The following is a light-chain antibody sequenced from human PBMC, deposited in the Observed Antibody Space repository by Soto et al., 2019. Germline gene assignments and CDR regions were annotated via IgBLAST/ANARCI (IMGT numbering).Light chain of an antibody. J-gene: IGKJ1*01. V-gene: IGKV1-5*01. CDR1: QSISSW. CDR2: DAS. CDR3: QMYNSYSRT. Sequence: DIQMTQSPSTLSASVGDRVTITCRASQSISSWLAWYQQKPGKAPKLLIYDASSLESGVPSRFSGTGSATQFTLTISSLQPDDFATYYCQMYNSYSRTFGQGTKVDIK.